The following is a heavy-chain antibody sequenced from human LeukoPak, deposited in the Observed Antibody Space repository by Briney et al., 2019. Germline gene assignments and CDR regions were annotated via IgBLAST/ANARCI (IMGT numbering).Heavy chain of an antibody. CDR1: GGTFSSYA. CDR3: ASIPDSGSWYLFLTS. J-gene: IGHJ4*02. D-gene: IGHD6-13*01. CDR2: IIPILGIA. V-gene: IGHV1-69*04. Sequence: SVKVSCKASGGTFSSYAISWVRQAPGQGLEWMGRIIPILGIANYAQKFQGRVTITADKSTSTAYMELSSLRSEDTAVYYCASIPDSGSWYLFLTSWGQGTLVTVPP.